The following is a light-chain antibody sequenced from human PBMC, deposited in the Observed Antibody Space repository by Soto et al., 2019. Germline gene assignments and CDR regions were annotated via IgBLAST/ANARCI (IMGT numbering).Light chain of an antibody. Sequence: DIQMTQSPSSLSASVGDTISITCRSFQTIRSDLAWFQQKPGKAPNLLIFGASNLQTGVPSRFSGSGSGTEFTLTISSLRPEDFATYFCQQSYDSPITFGQGTRLEIK. CDR1: QTIRSD. CDR2: GAS. CDR3: QQSYDSPIT. J-gene: IGKJ5*01. V-gene: IGKV1-39*01.